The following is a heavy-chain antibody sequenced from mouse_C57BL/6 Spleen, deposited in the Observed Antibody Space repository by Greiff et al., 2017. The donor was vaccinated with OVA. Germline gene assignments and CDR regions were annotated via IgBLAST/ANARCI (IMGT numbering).Heavy chain of an antibody. CDR1: GYSITSGYD. CDR3: ARAPGSNWYFDV. CDR2: ISYRGST. J-gene: IGHJ1*03. Sequence: EVQLQQSGPGMVKPSQSLSLTCTVTGYSITSGYDWHWIRHFPGNKLEWMGYISYRGSTNYNPSLKSRISITHDTSKNHFFLKLNSVTTEDTATYYCARAPGSNWYFDVWGTGTTVTVSS. D-gene: IGHD1-1*01. V-gene: IGHV3-1*01.